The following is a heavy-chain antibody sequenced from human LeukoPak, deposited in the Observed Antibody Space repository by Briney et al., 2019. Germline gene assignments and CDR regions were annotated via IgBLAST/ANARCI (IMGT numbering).Heavy chain of an antibody. V-gene: IGHV1-2*06. Sequence: ASVKVSCKASGYTFTGYHMHWVRQAPGQGLEWMGRINPNSGGTNYAQKFQGRVTMTRDTSISTAYMELSRLRSDDTAVYYCARDTYYYDSSGYYYWVYWGQGTLVTVSS. CDR2: INPNSGGT. CDR1: GYTFTGYH. D-gene: IGHD3-22*01. J-gene: IGHJ4*02. CDR3: ARDTYYYDSSGYYYWVY.